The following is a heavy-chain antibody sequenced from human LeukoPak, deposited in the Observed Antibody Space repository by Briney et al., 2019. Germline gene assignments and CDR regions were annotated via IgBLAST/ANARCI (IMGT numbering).Heavy chain of an antibody. Sequence: ASVKVSCKASGYTFTGYYMHWVRQAPGQGLEWMGWINPNNGVTNLPQKFQGRVTMTSDRSITTAYMELSSLRSDDTAVYYCVRDPSEVGALWGQGVLVTVSS. J-gene: IGHJ4*02. V-gene: IGHV1-2*02. CDR1: GYTFTGYY. D-gene: IGHD1-26*01. CDR2: INPNNGVT. CDR3: VRDPSEVGAL.